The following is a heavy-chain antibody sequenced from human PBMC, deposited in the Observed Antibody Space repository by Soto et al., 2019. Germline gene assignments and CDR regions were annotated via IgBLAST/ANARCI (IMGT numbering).Heavy chain of an antibody. CDR2: ISAYNGNT. Sequence: QVQLVQSGAEVKKPGASVKVSCKASGYTFTSYGISWARQAPGQGLEWMGWISAYNGNTNYAQKLQGRVTMTTDTATSTAYMELRSGRSEDTAVYFCARDPEYFDLLLGVPHNWFDPWGQGTLVTVSS. V-gene: IGHV1-18*01. CDR3: ARDPEYFDLLLGVPHNWFDP. D-gene: IGHD3-9*01. J-gene: IGHJ5*02. CDR1: GYTFTSYG.